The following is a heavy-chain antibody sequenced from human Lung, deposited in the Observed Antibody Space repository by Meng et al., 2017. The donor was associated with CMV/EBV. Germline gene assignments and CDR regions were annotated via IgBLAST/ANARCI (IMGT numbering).Heavy chain of an antibody. J-gene: IGHJ4*02. V-gene: IGHV4-4*02. CDR3: ARVVTALWGYYFDY. D-gene: IGHD2-21*02. CDR2: IYHSGST. CDR1: GGSISSSNW. Sequence: QGQLKGSGPGLVKPSGTLSFTCAVSGGSISSSNWWSWVRQPPGKGLEWIGEIYHSGSTNYNPSLKSRVTISVDKSKNQFSLKLSSVTAADTAVYYCARVVTALWGYYFDYWGQGTLVTVSS.